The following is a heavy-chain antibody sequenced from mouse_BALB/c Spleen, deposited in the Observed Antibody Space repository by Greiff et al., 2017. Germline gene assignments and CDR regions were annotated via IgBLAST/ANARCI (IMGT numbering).Heavy chain of an antibody. D-gene: IGHD2-14*01. J-gene: IGHJ4*01. CDR2: IRNKANGYTT. Sequence: EVKVVESGGGLVQPGGSLRLSCATSGFTFTDYYMSWVRQPPGKALEWLGFIRNKANGYTTEYSASVKGRFTISRDNSQSILYLQMNTLRAEDSATYYCARAHYYRYDGYAMDYWGQGTSVTVSS. CDR1: GFTFTDYY. CDR3: ARAHYYRYDGYAMDY. V-gene: IGHV7-3*02.